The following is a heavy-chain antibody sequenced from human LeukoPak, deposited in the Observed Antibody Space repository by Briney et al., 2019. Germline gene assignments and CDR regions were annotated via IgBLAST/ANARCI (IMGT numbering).Heavy chain of an antibody. J-gene: IGHJ4*02. D-gene: IGHD2-2*01. Sequence: GGSLRLSCAASGFTFDSYGMNWVRQAPGKGLEWISSISSSSTYIYYADSVKGRFTLSRANAKNSLYLQMNSLRAEDPAVYYCARAYCSSTRCSYYFDSWGQGTLVTVSS. CDR1: GFTFDSYG. V-gene: IGHV3-21*01. CDR2: ISSSSTYI. CDR3: ARAYCSSTRCSYYFDS.